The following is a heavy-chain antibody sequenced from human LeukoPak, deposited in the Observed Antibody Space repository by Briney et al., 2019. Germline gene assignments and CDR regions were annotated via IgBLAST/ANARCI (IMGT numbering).Heavy chain of an antibody. CDR3: ARGYSSSYRIDY. CDR2: INTDGSST. CDR1: GSTFSNYW. V-gene: IGHV3-74*01. Sequence: PGGSLRLSCAASGSTFSNYWMHWVRQAPGKGLVWVSRINTDGSSTTYADSVKGRFTISRDNAKNTLYLQMNSLSAEDTAVYYCARGYSSSYRIDYWGQGTLVTVSS. J-gene: IGHJ4*02. D-gene: IGHD6-6*01.